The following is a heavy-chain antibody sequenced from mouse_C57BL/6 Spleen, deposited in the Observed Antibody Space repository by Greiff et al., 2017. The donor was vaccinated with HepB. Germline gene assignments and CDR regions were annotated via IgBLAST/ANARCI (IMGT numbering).Heavy chain of an antibody. D-gene: IGHD2-3*01. V-gene: IGHV1-53*01. J-gene: IGHJ1*03. CDR3: ASYDGLSYWYFDV. CDR1: GYTFTSYW. Sequence: VQLQQPGTELVKPGASVKLSCKASGYTFTSYWMHWVKQRPGQGLEWIGNINPSNGGTNYNEKFKSKATLTVDKSSSTAYMQLSSLTSEDSAVYYCASYDGLSYWYFDVWGTGTTVTVSS. CDR2: INPSNGGT.